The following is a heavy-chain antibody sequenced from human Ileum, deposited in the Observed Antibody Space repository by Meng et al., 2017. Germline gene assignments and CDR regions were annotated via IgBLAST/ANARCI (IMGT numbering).Heavy chain of an antibody. V-gene: IGHV4-34*01. CDR3: ARGGPWFDP. J-gene: IGHJ5*02. CDR2: INHSGST. Sequence: VPLQQWGAGLLKPSETLSLPCAVYGGSFSGYYWSWIRQPPGKGLEWIGEINHSGSTNYNPSLKSRVTISVDTSKNQFSLKLSSVTAADTAVYYCARGGPWFDPWGQGTLVTVSS. CDR1: GGSFSGYY.